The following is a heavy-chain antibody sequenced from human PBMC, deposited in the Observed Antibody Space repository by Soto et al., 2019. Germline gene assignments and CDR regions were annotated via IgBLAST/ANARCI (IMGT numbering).Heavy chain of an antibody. Sequence: QITLKESGPTLVKPTQTLTLTCTFSGFSLSTSGVGVGWIRQPPGKALEWLALIYWDDDKRYSPSLKSRLTIPKDTSKNQVVLTMTNMDPVDTATYYCAHSVAPTSMVGPFDYWGQGTLVTVSS. V-gene: IGHV2-5*02. D-gene: IGHD5-18*01. CDR1: GFSLSTSGVG. CDR3: AHSVAPTSMVGPFDY. CDR2: IYWDDDK. J-gene: IGHJ4*02.